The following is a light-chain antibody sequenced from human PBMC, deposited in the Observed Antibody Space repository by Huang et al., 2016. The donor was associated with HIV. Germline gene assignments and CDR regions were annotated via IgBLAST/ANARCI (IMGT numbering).Light chain of an antibody. Sequence: EIVMTQSPATLSVSPGERATLSCRASQSVRSSLAWYQQKPGQAPRLLIYGASTRATGSPARCSGSGSGTEVTLTISSLQSEDFAVYYCQQYNNWPPWTFGQGTKVEIK. V-gene: IGKV3-15*01. CDR3: QQYNNWPPWT. CDR1: QSVRSS. CDR2: GAS. J-gene: IGKJ1*01.